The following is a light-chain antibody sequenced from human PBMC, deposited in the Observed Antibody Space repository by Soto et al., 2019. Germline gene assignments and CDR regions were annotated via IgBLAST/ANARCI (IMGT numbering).Light chain of an antibody. CDR3: AAWDDSLNGYYV. Sequence: QCVRTQPASGSGAPGERGSISCSGSSSNIGSNTVNWYQQLPGTAPKLLIYSNNQRPSGVPDRFSGSKSGTSASLAISGLQSEDEADYYCAAWDDSLNGYYVFGTGTTVTVL. CDR1: SSNIGSNT. J-gene: IGLJ1*01. CDR2: SNN. V-gene: IGLV1-44*01.